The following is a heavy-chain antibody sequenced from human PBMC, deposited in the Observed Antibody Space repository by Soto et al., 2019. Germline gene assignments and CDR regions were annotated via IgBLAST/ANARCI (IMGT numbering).Heavy chain of an antibody. CDR3: ARVVGYCSGGNCYPDY. CDR1: GGSISSSGYY. J-gene: IGHJ4*02. V-gene: IGHV4-31*03. CDR2: IYYSGST. D-gene: IGHD2-15*01. Sequence: QVQLQESGPGLVKPSETLSLTCTVSGGSISSSGYYWSWIRQHPGKGLEWIGYIYYSGSTYYNPSLQSRVTISVDTSKNQFSLKLTAVTAADTAVYYCARVVGYCSGGNCYPDYWGQGTLVTVSS.